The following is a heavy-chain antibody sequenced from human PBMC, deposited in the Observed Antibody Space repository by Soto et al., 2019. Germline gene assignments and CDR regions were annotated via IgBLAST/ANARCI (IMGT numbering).Heavy chain of an antibody. J-gene: IGHJ6*02. V-gene: IGHV6-1*01. CDR1: GDSVSSNSAA. CDR2: TYYRSKWYN. D-gene: IGHD3-3*01. Sequence: SQTLSLTCAISGDSVSSNSAAWNWIRQSPSRGLEWLGRTYYRSKWYNDCAVSVKSRITINPDTSKNQFSLQLNSVTPEDTAVYYCARGFVITIFGVVIILAYYYYYGMDVWGQGTTVTVSS. CDR3: ARGFVITIFGVVIILAYYYYYGMDV.